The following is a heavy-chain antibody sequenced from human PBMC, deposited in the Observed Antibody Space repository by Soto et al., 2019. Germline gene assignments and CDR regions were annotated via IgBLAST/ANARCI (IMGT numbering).Heavy chain of an antibody. CDR1: GFTFSSSA. CDR3: ARGGSSYLWYFDL. V-gene: IGHV3-30*04. Sequence: GGSLRLSCAASGFTFSSSAMHWVRQAPGKGLEWVAVISYDERNNYYADSVKGRFTISRDNSKNTLYLQMNSLRVEDTAVYYCARGGSSYLWYFDLWGPGTLVTVPS. CDR2: ISYDERNN. D-gene: IGHD1-26*01. J-gene: IGHJ2*01.